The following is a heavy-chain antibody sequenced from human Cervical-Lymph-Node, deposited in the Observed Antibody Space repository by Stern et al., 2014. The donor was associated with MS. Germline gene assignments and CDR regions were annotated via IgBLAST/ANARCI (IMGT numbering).Heavy chain of an antibody. Sequence: QVQLVESGAEVKKPGASVRVSCKASGYTFIDSYMHWVRQAPGQGLEWMGWMKPKSGATNYAQKFQGRVTMTRDTSINTAYMELSRLRSDDTAVYYCAVSSSWYRRNDYWGQGTLVTVSS. CDR2: MKPKSGAT. CDR1: GYTFIDSY. D-gene: IGHD6-13*01. CDR3: AVSSSWYRRNDY. V-gene: IGHV1-2*02. J-gene: IGHJ4*02.